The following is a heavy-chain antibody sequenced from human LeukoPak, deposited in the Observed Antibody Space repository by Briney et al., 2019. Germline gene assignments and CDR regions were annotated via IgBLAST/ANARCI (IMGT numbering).Heavy chain of an antibody. CDR2: ISAYNGNA. V-gene: IGHV1-18*01. CDR3: ARGPLWFGELLFDY. D-gene: IGHD3-10*01. Sequence: ASVKVSCKASGYTFTSYGISWGRQAPGQGLEWMGWISAYNGNANYAQKLQGRVTMTTDTSTSTAYMELRSLRSDDTAVYYCARGPLWFGELLFDYWGQGTLVTVSS. J-gene: IGHJ4*02. CDR1: GYTFTSYG.